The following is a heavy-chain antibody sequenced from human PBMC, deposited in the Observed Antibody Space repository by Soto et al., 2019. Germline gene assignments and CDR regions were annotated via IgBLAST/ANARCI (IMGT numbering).Heavy chain of an antibody. Sequence: GGSLRLSCAASGFTFSSYAMSWVRQAPGKGLEWVSAISGSGGSTYYADSVKGRFTISRDNSKNTLYLQMNSLRAEDTAVYYCAKVISTNPYNYYGMDVWGQGTTVTVSS. D-gene: IGHD2-21*01. CDR1: GFTFSSYA. CDR2: ISGSGGST. CDR3: AKVISTNPYNYYGMDV. J-gene: IGHJ6*02. V-gene: IGHV3-23*01.